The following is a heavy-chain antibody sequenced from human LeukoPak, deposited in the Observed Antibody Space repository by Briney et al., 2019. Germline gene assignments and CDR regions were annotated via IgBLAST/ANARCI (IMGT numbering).Heavy chain of an antibody. D-gene: IGHD3-9*01. V-gene: IGHV1-18*01. CDR1: GYTFTSYG. J-gene: IGHJ4*02. Sequence: ASVKVSCKASGYTFTSYGISWVRQAPGQGLDWMGWISAYNGNTNYAQKLQGRVTMTTDTSTSTAYMELRSLRSDDTAVYYCARGGRGDILTGYYSLWGQGTLVTFSS. CDR2: ISAYNGNT. CDR3: ARGGRGDILTGYYSL.